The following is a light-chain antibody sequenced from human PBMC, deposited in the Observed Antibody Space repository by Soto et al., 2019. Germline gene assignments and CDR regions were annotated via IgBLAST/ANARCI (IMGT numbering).Light chain of an antibody. CDR1: ISDIEGYNY. J-gene: IGLJ2*01. V-gene: IGLV2-11*01. Sequence: QSALTQPRSVSGSPGQSVTISCTGTISDIEGYNYVSWYQHHPGKAPKLLISDVTKRPSWVPDRFSGSKSGSTASLTISELQAEDEAVYYRSSYAGSNNLVFGGGTKVTVL. CDR3: SSYAGSNNLV. CDR2: DVT.